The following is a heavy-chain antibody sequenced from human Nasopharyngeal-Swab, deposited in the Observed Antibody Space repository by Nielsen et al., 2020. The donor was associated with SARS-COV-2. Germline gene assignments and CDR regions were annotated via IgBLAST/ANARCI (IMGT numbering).Heavy chain of an antibody. CDR2: ISGSGGST. V-gene: IGHV3-23*01. Sequence: GGSLRLSCAASGFTFSSYAMSWVRQAPGKGLEWVSAISGSGGSTYYAASVKGRFTISRDNSKNTLYLQMNSLRAEDTAVYYCAKAHVVVVAATQDAFDIWGQGTMVTVSS. J-gene: IGHJ3*02. CDR1: GFTFSSYA. CDR3: AKAHVVVVAATQDAFDI. D-gene: IGHD2-15*01.